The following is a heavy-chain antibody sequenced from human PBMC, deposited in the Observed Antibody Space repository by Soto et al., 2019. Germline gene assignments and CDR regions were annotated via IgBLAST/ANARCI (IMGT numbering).Heavy chain of an antibody. Sequence: QVQVQQWGAGLLKPSETLSLTCAVYGGSFSDYYWSWIRQSPGKGLEWIGEINHSGWTSYNPSLKTRVTISVDTSKSQLSLTLSSVSAADTAVYYCARDGYSYGSFDYWGQGTLVTVSS. V-gene: IGHV4-34*01. CDR2: INHSGWT. D-gene: IGHD5-18*01. CDR3: ARDGYSYGSFDY. J-gene: IGHJ4*02. CDR1: GGSFSDYY.